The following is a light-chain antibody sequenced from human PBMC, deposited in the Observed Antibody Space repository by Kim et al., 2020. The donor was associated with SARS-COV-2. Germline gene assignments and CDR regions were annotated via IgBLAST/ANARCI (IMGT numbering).Light chain of an antibody. CDR2: KDS. CDR1: GTKN. J-gene: IGLJ3*02. V-gene: IGLV3-9*01. Sequence: GTKNVHWYQPTPGQAPVLVIFKDSNRPSRIPERFAGSNSGNTATLTINRAPAGDEADYYCQLWDSSTGVFGGGTQLTVL. CDR3: QLWDSSTGV.